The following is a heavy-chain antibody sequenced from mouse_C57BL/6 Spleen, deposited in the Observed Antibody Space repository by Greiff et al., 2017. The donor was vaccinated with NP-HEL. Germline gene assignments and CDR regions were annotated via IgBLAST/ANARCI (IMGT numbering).Heavy chain of an antibody. CDR1: GYAFTNYL. Sequence: VQLQQSGAELVRPGTSVKVSCKASGYAFTNYLIEWVKQRPGQGLEWIGVINPGSGGTTYNEKFKGKGTLTADKSSSTAYMQLSRLTSEDSAVYFCARSEIYYYGSSYWYFDVWGTGTTVTVSS. D-gene: IGHD1-1*01. CDR2: INPGSGGT. V-gene: IGHV1-54*01. J-gene: IGHJ1*03. CDR3: ARSEIYYYGSSYWYFDV.